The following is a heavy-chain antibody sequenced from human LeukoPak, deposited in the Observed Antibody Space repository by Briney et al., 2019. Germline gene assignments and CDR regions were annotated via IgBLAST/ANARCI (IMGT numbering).Heavy chain of an antibody. V-gene: IGHV3-23*01. Sequence: GGSLRLSCAASGFTFSSYAMSWVRQAPGKGLEWVSAISESGGGTYYADSVKGRFTISRDNSKNTLYLQMNSLRAEDTAVYYCAKNGIAGGASLDYWGQGTLVTVSS. CDR2: ISESGGGT. CDR3: AKNGIAGGASLDY. J-gene: IGHJ4*02. D-gene: IGHD6-13*01. CDR1: GFTFSSYA.